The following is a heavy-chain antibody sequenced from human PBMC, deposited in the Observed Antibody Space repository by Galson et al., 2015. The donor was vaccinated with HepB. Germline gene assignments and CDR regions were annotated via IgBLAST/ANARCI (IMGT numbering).Heavy chain of an antibody. CDR1: GFTFSSYS. J-gene: IGHJ5*02. CDR3: ARDFCSSTSCYTSWFDP. Sequence: SLRLSCAASGFTFSSYSMNWVRQAPGKGLEWVSSISSSSSYIYYADSVKGRFTISRDNAKNSLYLQMNSLRAEDTAVYYCARDFCSSTSCYTSWFDPWGQGTLVTVSS. CDR2: ISSSSSYI. D-gene: IGHD2-2*02. V-gene: IGHV3-21*01.